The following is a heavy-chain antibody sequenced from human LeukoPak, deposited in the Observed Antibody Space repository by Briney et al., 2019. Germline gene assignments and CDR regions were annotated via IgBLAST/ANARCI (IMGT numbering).Heavy chain of an antibody. Sequence: AAVKVSCKASGYTFTAYYIHWVRQAPGQGLEWMGYISLNCGGTKYAQNFQGRVTMTRDTSISTAYMELSRLRSDDTALYYCARVEGIIATTGDWGQGTLVTVSS. CDR2: ISLNCGGT. D-gene: IGHD1-7*01. V-gene: IGHV1-2*02. CDR3: ARVEGIIATTGD. J-gene: IGHJ4*02. CDR1: GYTFTAYY.